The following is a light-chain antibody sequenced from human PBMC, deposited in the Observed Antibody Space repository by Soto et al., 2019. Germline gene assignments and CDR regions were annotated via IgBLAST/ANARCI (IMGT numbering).Light chain of an antibody. CDR3: QQSYSTTWT. Sequence: DIQLTQSPSSLSASVGDRFTITCRASQGISTYLNWYQQKPGKAPKLLIYAASSLQSGVPSRFSGSGSETDFTLTISSLQPEDFATYSCQQSYSTTWTFGQGTKVEIK. V-gene: IGKV1-39*01. CDR2: AAS. CDR1: QGISTY. J-gene: IGKJ1*01.